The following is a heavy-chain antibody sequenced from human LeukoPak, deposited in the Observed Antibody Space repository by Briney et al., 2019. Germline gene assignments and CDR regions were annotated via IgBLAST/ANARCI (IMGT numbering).Heavy chain of an antibody. V-gene: IGHV3-74*01. Sequence: PGGSLRLSCAASGFTFSTNWMYWVRQAPGKGLAWVSRINSDGGSIGYADSVKGRFTISRDNAYNTLYLPMNSLRAEDTALYYCASGGRVGDIFDIWGQGTMVRVSS. CDR2: INSDGGSI. J-gene: IGHJ3*02. D-gene: IGHD2-15*01. CDR1: GFTFSTNW. CDR3: ASGGRVGDIFDI.